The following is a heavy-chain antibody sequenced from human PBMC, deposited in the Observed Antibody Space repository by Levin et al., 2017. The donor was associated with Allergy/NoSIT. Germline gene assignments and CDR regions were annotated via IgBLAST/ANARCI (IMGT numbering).Heavy chain of an antibody. Sequence: LSLTCAASGFTFSSYWMSWVRPAPGKGLEWVANIKQDGSEKYYVDSVKGRFTISRDNAKNSLYLQMNSLRAEDTAVYYCARDRVDGDYVPYFDYWGQGTLVTVSS. CDR1: GFTFSSYW. D-gene: IGHD4-17*01. V-gene: IGHV3-7*01. CDR2: IKQDGSEK. J-gene: IGHJ4*02. CDR3: ARDRVDGDYVPYFDY.